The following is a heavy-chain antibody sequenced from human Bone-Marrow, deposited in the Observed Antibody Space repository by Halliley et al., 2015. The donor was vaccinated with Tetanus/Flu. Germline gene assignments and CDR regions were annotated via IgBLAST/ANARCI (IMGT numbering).Heavy chain of an antibody. J-gene: IGHJ5*02. Sequence: TLSLTCTVSGGSISSDGYYWSWIRQQPGKGLEWIAYISHSGRTYYESSLKSRVSISVDTSMNQFSLKMFSVTAADTAVYFCARLSDIVQSSGNWFDPWGQGALVTVSS. CDR3: ARLSDIVQSSGNWFDP. V-gene: IGHV4-31*03. D-gene: IGHD5-12*01. CDR1: GGSISSDGYY. CDR2: ISHSGRT.